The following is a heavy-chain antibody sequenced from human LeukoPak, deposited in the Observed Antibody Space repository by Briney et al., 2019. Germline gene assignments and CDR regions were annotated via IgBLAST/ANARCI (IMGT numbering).Heavy chain of an antibody. D-gene: IGHD6-6*01. J-gene: IGHJ6*03. CDR1: GGSISSNNW. V-gene: IGHV4-4*02. CDR2: IYHSGST. Sequence: PSETLSLTCAVSGGSISSNNWWSWVRQPPGKGLEWIGEIYHSGSTTYNPSLKSRVTISVDESKNQFSLKLSSVTAADTAMYYCARLTYSISSQYYYYMDVWGKGTTVTVSS. CDR3: ARLTYSISSQYYYYMDV.